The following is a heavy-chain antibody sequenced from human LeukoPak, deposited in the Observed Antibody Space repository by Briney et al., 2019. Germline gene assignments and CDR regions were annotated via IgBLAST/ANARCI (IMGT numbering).Heavy chain of an antibody. D-gene: IGHD4-11*01. CDR2: VHHSFSS. J-gene: IGHJ4*02. CDR3: ACYSVLGRTFDC. Sequence: SETLSLTCTVSGGSISSSIYYWSWIRQIPGKGLEWIGHVHHSFSSNFSPSLKSRVTMSMDTSKSQFSLRVTSVTAADTAVYYCACYSVLGRTFDCWGQGTQVTVSS. CDR1: GGSISSSIYY. V-gene: IGHV4-61*01.